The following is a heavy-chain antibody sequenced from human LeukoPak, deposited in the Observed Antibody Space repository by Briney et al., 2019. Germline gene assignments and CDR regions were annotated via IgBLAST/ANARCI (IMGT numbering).Heavy chain of an antibody. J-gene: IGHJ4*02. V-gene: IGHV1-18*01. CDR2: ISAYNGNT. Sequence: GASVKVSCKASGYTFTSYGISWVRQAPGQGLEWMGWISAYNGNTNYAQKLQGRVTMTTDTSTSPAYMELRSLRSDDTAVYYCARALYDSSGYLPDYWGQGTLVTVSS. CDR1: GYTFTSYG. CDR3: ARALYDSSGYLPDY. D-gene: IGHD3-22*01.